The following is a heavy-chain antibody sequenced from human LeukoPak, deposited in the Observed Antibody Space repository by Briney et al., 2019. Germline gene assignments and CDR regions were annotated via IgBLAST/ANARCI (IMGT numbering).Heavy chain of an antibody. J-gene: IGHJ5*02. D-gene: IGHD1-26*01. CDR2: INTDGSIT. V-gene: IGHV3-74*01. CDR3: ARIVGS. CDR1: GFAFSSYW. Sequence: GGSLRLSCAASGFAFSSYWMHWVRQVPGKGLVWVSRINTDGSITNYADSVKGRFTISRDNAKNTLDLQMNSLRAEDTAIYYCARIVGSWGQGTLVTVSS.